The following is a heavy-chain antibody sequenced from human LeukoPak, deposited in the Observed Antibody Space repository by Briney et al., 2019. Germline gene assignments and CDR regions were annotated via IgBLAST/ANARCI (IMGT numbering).Heavy chain of an antibody. CDR2: ISAYNGNT. CDR1: GYTFTSYG. V-gene: IGHV1-18*01. J-gene: IGHJ6*02. D-gene: IGHD3-10*01. CDR3: ARDYYYGSGSYYNDLYYYYYYGMDV. Sequence: ASVKVSCKASGYTFTSYGSRWVRPAPGQRRAWVGWISAYNGNTNYAQKLQGRVTMTTDTSTSTAYMGLRSLRSDDTAVYYCARDYYYGSGSYYNDLYYYYYYGMDVWGQGTTVTVSS.